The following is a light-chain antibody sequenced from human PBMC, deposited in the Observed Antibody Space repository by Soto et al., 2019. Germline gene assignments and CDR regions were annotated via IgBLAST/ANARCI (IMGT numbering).Light chain of an antibody. V-gene: IGLV1-40*01. CDR1: SSNIGAGYD. CDR3: QSYDSSLRVV. J-gene: IGLJ2*01. CDR2: GNS. Sequence: QAVVTQPPSVSGAPGQRVTISCTGSSSNIGAGYDVHWYQQLPGTAPKLLIYGNSNRPSGVPDRFSGSKSDTSASLAITGLQAEDEADYYCQSYDSSLRVVFGGGTKLTVL.